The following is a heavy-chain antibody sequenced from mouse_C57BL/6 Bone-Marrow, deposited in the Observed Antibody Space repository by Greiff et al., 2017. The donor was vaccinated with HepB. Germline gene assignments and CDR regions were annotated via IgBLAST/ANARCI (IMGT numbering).Heavy chain of an antibody. Sequence: VQLQQSGAELVRPGASVKLSCTASGFNIKDDYMHWVKQRPEQGLEWIGWIDPENGDTEYASKFQGKATITADTSSNTAYLQLSRLTSEDTAVYYCASTMITTEYFDVWGTGTTVTVSS. CDR1: GFNIKDDY. D-gene: IGHD2-4*01. J-gene: IGHJ1*03. V-gene: IGHV14-4*01. CDR2: IDPENGDT. CDR3: ASTMITTEYFDV.